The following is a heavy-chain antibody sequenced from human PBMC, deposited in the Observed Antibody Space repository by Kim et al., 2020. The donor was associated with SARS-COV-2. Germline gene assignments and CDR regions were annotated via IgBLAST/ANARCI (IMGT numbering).Heavy chain of an antibody. Sequence: SETLSLTCAVYGGSFSGYYWSWIRQPPGKGLEWIGEINHSGSTNYNPSLKSRVTISVDTSKNQFSLKLNSVTAADTAVYYCARERISVPGGIFGVVQGGTFDYWGQGTLVTVSS. CDR1: GGSFSGYY. V-gene: IGHV4-34*01. D-gene: IGHD3-3*01. CDR3: ARERISVPGGIFGVVQGGTFDY. CDR2: INHSGST. J-gene: IGHJ4*02.